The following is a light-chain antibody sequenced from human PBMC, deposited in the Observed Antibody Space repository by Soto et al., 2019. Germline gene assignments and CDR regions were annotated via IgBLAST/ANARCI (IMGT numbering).Light chain of an antibody. CDR3: QQYNNWLPYT. V-gene: IGKV3-15*01. CDR2: GAS. J-gene: IGKJ2*01. Sequence: EIVMTQSPATLSVSPGERATLSCRASQSVSSNLAWYQQKPGQAPRLLIYGASTMATGIPARFSGSGSGTDFTLTISSLQSEDFAVYYCQQYNNWLPYTFGQGTKLEIK. CDR1: QSVSSN.